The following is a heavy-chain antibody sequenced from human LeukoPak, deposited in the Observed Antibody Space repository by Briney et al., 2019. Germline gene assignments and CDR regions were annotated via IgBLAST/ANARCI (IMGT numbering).Heavy chain of an antibody. CDR3: ARKGSSSCFDY. CDR1: GYTFISYQ. D-gene: IGHD6-6*01. V-gene: IGHV1-46*01. J-gene: IGHJ4*02. Sequence: ASVKVSCKASGYTFISYQMHWVRQAPGQGLEWMGIINPTGGSTSHAQKFQGRVTMTRDTSTSTVYMELSSLRSEDTAVYYCARKGSSSCFDYWGQGTLDTVSS. CDR2: INPTGGST.